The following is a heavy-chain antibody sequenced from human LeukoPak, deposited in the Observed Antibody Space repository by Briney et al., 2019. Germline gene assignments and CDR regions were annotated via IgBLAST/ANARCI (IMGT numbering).Heavy chain of an antibody. CDR2: IYTSGST. CDR3: ARERDYVWGSYRYSPCFDY. V-gene: IGHV4-61*02. D-gene: IGHD3-16*02. Sequence: SETLSPTCTVSGGSISSGSYYWSWIRQPAGKGLEWIGRIYTSGSTNYNPSLKSRVTISVDTSKNQFSLKLSSVTAADTAVYYCARERDYVWGSYRYSPCFDYWGQGTLVTVSS. J-gene: IGHJ4*02. CDR1: GGSISSGSYY.